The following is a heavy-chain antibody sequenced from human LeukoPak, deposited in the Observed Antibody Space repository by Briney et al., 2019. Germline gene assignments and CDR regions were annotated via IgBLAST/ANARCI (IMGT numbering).Heavy chain of an antibody. CDR2: ISASGGST. CDR1: GFTFNTYA. CDR3: AKDRAAYGDNPLFDY. J-gene: IGHJ4*02. Sequence: QSGGSLRLSCAASGFTFNTYAMTWVRQAPGKGLEWASAISASGGSTYYADSVKGRFTISRDNSKNTLYLQMNSLRADDTAIYYCAKDRAAYGDNPLFDYWGQGTLVTVSS. V-gene: IGHV3-23*01. D-gene: IGHD4-17*01.